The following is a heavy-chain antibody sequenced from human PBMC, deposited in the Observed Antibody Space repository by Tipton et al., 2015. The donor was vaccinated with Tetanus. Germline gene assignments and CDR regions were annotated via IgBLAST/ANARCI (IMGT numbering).Heavy chain of an antibody. CDR3: AGMYSTSSPFGH. CDR1: GYSFTSHW. V-gene: IGHV5-51*01. J-gene: IGHJ4*02. D-gene: IGHD6-6*01. CDR2: IFPDDSDT. Sequence: QLVQSGADVKKPGESLKISCKASGYSFTSHWIGWVRQMPGKGLEWMGMIFPDDSDTRYSPSFQGHVTFSVDKSTSTVYLQWSSLKASGTAMYFCAGMYSTSSPFGHWGQGTLVAVSS.